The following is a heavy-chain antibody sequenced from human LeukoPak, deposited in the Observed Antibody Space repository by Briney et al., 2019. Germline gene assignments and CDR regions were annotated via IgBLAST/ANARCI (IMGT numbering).Heavy chain of an antibody. CDR3: ARRAPFSNWFDP. J-gene: IGHJ5*02. D-gene: IGHD2-2*01. V-gene: IGHV4-31*03. CDR1: GASITNDDYY. Sequence: SETLSLTCTVSGASITNDDYYWSWIRQHPGKGLECIGYIYFSGSTYYNPTLKSRASVSVDTSKSQFSLRLTSVTAADTAVYYCARRAPFSNWFDPWGQGTLVIVSS. CDR2: IYFSGST.